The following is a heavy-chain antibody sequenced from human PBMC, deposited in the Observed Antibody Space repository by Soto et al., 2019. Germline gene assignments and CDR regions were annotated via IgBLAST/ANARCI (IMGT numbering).Heavy chain of an antibody. CDR2: TDTSGST. V-gene: IGHV4-4*07. D-gene: IGHD3-3*01. J-gene: IGHJ4*02. Sequence: SETLSLTCTVPGGSISNYYCNWIRQPAGKGLEWMGRTDTSGSTNYNPSLKSRVTMSVDTSKQEFSLKLSSVTAADTALYYCARGGQDFWSGPFDYWGRGALVTVSS. CDR1: GGSISNYY. CDR3: ARGGQDFWSGPFDY.